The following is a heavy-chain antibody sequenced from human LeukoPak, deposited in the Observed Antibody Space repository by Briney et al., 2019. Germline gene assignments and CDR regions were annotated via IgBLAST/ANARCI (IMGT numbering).Heavy chain of an antibody. CDR1: GYTFTGYY. D-gene: IGHD2-21*02. Sequence: ASVKVSCKASGYTFTGYYMHWVRQAPGQGLEWMGWISAYNGNTNYAQKLQGRVTMTTDTSTSTAYMELRSLRSDDTAVYYCARAVVPGGDLEPWGQGTLVTVSS. J-gene: IGHJ5*02. V-gene: IGHV1-18*04. CDR2: ISAYNGNT. CDR3: ARAVVPGGDLEP.